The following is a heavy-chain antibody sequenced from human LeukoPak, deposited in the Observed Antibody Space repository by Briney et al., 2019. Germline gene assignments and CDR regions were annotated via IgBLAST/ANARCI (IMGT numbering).Heavy chain of an antibody. CDR1: GGSIIRYY. CDR3: ARDGYYLDY. J-gene: IGHJ4*02. D-gene: IGHD6-13*01. V-gene: IGHV4-59*12. CDR2: IYYSGST. Sequence: SETLSLTCTVSGGSIIRYYWSWIRQPPGKGLEWIGYIYYSGSTNYNPSLKSRVTISVDTSKNQFSLKLNSVTAADTAVYYCARDGYYLDYWGQGTLVTVSS.